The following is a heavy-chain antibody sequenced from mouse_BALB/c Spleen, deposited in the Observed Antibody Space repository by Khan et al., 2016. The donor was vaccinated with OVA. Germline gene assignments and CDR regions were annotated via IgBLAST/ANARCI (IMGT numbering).Heavy chain of an antibody. D-gene: IGHD2-14*01. CDR3: ARSAYRYAFAY. Sequence: EVQLQESGPSLVKPSQTLSLTCSVTGDSITSGYWSWIRKFPGNKLEYMGYMICSGNTYYNPSLKSRISITRHTSKTQYYLQLNSVTTEDTATYYCARSAYRYAFAYWGQGTLVTVSA. CDR1: GDSITSGY. CDR2: MICSGNT. V-gene: IGHV3-8*02. J-gene: IGHJ3*01.